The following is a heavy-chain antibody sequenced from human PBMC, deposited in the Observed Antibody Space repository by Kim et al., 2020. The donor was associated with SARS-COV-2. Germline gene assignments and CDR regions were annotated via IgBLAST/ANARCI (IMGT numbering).Heavy chain of an antibody. V-gene: IGHV4-34*01. D-gene: IGHD6-19*01. Sequence: SETLSLTCAVYGGSFSGYYWSWIRQPPGKGLEWIGEINHSGSTNYNPSLKSRVTISVDTSKNQFSLKLSSVTAADTAVYYCARSGWFYGMDVWGQGTTVTVSS. CDR1: GGSFSGYY. J-gene: IGHJ6*02. CDR3: ARSGWFYGMDV. CDR2: INHSGST.